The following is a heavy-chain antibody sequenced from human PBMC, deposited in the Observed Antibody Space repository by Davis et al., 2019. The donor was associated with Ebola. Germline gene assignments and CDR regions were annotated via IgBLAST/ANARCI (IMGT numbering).Heavy chain of an antibody. D-gene: IGHD1-14*01. CDR1: GFTFGDYA. CDR3: ARPTGTTEIDGMDV. J-gene: IGHJ6*02. CDR2: ISSSSSTI. V-gene: IGHV3-48*01. Sequence: PGGSLRLSCTGFGFTFGDYAMNWVRQAPGKGLEWVSYISSSSSTIYYADSVKGRFTISRDNSKKTLYLQMNSLRAEDTAVYYCARPTGTTEIDGMDVWSQGTTVTVSS.